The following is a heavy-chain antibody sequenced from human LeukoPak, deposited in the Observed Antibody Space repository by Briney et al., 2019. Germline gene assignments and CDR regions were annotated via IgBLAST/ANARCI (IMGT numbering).Heavy chain of an antibody. V-gene: IGHV4-61*02. J-gene: IGHJ5*02. CDR3: ARTKVRGVQWFDP. D-gene: IGHD3-10*01. Sequence: PSQALSLTCTVYAGSISSGSYYWSWIRQPAGKGLERIGRIYTTGSTNYNPSLKTRATISANTSNNKFTLTLRSVTAADSDWSYCARTKVRGVQWFDPWGQGTLVTVSS. CDR2: IYTTGST. CDR1: AGSISSGSYY.